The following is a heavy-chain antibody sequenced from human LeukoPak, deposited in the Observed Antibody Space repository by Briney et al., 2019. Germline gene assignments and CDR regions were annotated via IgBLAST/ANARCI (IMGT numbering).Heavy chain of an antibody. CDR2: ISGSGGST. Sequence: PGGSLRLYCAGSGFTFSSYAMSWVRQAPGKGLEWVSAISGSGGSTYYADSVKGRFTISRDNSKNTLYLQMNSLRAEDTAVYYCAKELGYCSSTSCYRGFANPFDYWGQGTLVTVSS. V-gene: IGHV3-23*01. J-gene: IGHJ4*02. D-gene: IGHD2-2*02. CDR1: GFTFSSYA. CDR3: AKELGYCSSTSCYRGFANPFDY.